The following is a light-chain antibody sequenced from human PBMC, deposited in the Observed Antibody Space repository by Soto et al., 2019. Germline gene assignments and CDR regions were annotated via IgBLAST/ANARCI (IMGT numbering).Light chain of an antibody. V-gene: IGLV1-40*01. CDR3: NSYAGSIV. CDR1: SSNIGAGYD. CDR2: ADN. J-gene: IGLJ3*02. Sequence: QSVLTQTPSVSGAPGQKITMSCTGSSSNIGAGYDVHWYQQVPGAAPRLLIYADNNRPSGVPDRFSASKSGTSASLAITGLQGEDDANYFCNSYAGSIVFGGGTKLTVL.